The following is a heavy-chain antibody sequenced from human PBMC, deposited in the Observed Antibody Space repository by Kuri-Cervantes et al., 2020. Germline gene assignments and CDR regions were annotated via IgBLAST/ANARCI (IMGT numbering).Heavy chain of an antibody. J-gene: IGHJ3*02. CDR1: GGSISSSSYY. CDR3: ARSRGRWLQLGAFDI. D-gene: IGHD5-24*01. CDR2: IYYSGST. Sequence: SETLSLTCTVTGGSISSSSYYWGWIRQPPGKGREWIGSIYYSGSTYYNPSLQSRVTISVDTSKNQFSLKLSSVTAADTAVYYCARSRGRWLQLGAFDIWGQGTMVTVSS. V-gene: IGHV4-39*01.